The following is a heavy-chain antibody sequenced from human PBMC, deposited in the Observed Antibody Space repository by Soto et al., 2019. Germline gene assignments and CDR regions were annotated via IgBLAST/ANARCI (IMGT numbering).Heavy chain of an antibody. CDR2: ISGSGGST. D-gene: IGHD6-6*01. CDR1: GFTFSSNA. V-gene: IGHV3-23*01. CDR3: SKEPIGIAARRNVNCFEP. Sequence: EVQLLESGGSLVQPGGSLRLSCAASGFTFSSNAMSWVRQAPGKGLEWVSTISGSGGSTYYADSVKGRFTISRDNSKNTLYLQMNSLRAEDTAVYYCSKEPIGIAARRNVNCFEPWGQGTLVTVSS. J-gene: IGHJ5*02.